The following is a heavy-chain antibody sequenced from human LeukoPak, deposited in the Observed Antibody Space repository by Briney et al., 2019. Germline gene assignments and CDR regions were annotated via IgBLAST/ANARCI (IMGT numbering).Heavy chain of an antibody. V-gene: IGHV1-8*03. CDR3: ARAIRYQLLSDY. CDR2: MNPNSANT. J-gene: IGHJ4*02. CDR1: GYTFSTYD. D-gene: IGHD2-2*01. Sequence: ASVKVSCKTSGYTFSTYDINWLRQAAGQGLEWMGWMNPNSANTGFAQKFQDRATITRDTSISTAYLELSSLTSEDTAVYYCARAIRYQLLSDYWGQGTLVTVSS.